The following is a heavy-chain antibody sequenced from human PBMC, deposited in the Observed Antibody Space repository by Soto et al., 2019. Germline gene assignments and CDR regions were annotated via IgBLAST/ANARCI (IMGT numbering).Heavy chain of an antibody. CDR3: ARNIAVAGTYYYYYGMDV. CDR1: ESTFSGYA. Sequence: QVQLVESGGAGFQPGRSLRLPWAPPESTFSGYAMHGFPKAPAKGLEGVAVKPYDGSKKYNADPVKGRFTISRDNSKNTLYLQMNSLRAEDTAVYYCARNIAVAGTYYYYYGMDVWGQGTTVTVSS. CDR2: KPYDGSKK. D-gene: IGHD6-19*01. J-gene: IGHJ6*02. V-gene: IGHV3-30-3*01.